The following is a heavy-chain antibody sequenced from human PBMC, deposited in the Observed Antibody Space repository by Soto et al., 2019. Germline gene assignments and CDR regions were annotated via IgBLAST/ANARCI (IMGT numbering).Heavy chain of an antibody. CDR3: ARQGTTVVTQAYFDH. CDR2: SYYSGRS. V-gene: IGHV4-39*01. D-gene: IGHD4-17*01. J-gene: IGHJ4*02. CDR1: GGSITSSSYY. Sequence: PSETLSLTCTVSGGSITSSSYYWGWLRQPPGQGLEWIGGSYYSGRSYYNPSLNSRDTMSVDTSKNQYPLTLNSVTAADAAVYYCARQGTTVVTQAYFDHWGQGTLVTVSS.